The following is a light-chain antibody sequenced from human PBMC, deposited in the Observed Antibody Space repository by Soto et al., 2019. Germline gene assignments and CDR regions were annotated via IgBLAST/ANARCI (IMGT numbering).Light chain of an antibody. CDR2: ATS. CDR3: HQYATSPPAWA. V-gene: IGKV3-20*01. CDR1: QSISSSY. Sequence: EIVLTQSPGTLSLSPGERATLSCRTSQSISSSYLAWSQQKPGQAPRLLISATSSRATGVPDRFSGSGSGTDFTLAISRLEPEDSAVYYCHQYATSPPAWAFGQGTKVEIK. J-gene: IGKJ1*01.